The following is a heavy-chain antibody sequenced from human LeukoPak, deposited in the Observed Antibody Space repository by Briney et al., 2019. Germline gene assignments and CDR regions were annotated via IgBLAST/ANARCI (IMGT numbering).Heavy chain of an antibody. Sequence: SETLSLTCTVSGGSISSSSYYWGWIRQPPGKGLEWIGSIYYSGSTYYNPSLKSRVTISVDTSKKQFSLKVNSVTATDTAVYYCTRSYDSSGYYSGFDYWGQGALVTVSP. V-gene: IGHV4-39*07. D-gene: IGHD3-22*01. CDR2: IYYSGST. CDR3: TRSYDSSGYYSGFDY. J-gene: IGHJ4*02. CDR1: GGSISSSSYY.